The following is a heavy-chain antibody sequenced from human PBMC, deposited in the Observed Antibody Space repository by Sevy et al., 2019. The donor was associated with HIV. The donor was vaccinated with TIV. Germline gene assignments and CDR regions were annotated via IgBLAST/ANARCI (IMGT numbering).Heavy chain of an antibody. CDR2: INPNSGDT. Sequence: ASVKVSCKASEDTFATYDLNWVRQATGQGLEWMGWINPNSGDTVYRQKFQGRITMTSHISISTVYMELSSLTSKDTAVYYCARGRPGTYHYYMDVWGNGTTVTVSS. J-gene: IGHJ6*03. CDR3: ARGRPGTYHYYMDV. V-gene: IGHV1-8*01. CDR1: EDTFATYD.